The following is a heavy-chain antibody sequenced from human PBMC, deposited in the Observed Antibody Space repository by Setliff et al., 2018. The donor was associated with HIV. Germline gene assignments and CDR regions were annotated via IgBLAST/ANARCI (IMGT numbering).Heavy chain of an antibody. J-gene: IGHJ4*02. CDR1: GGTFSSYA. CDR3: ARSYYYDSSGYYY. V-gene: IGHV1-69*05. CDR2: IIPIFGTA. Sequence: RASVKVSCKASGGTFSSYAISWVRQAPGQGLEWMGGIIPIFGTANYAQKFQGRVTITTDESTSTAYMELSSLRSEDTAVYYCARSYYYDSSGYYYWGQGTLVTVSS. D-gene: IGHD3-22*01.